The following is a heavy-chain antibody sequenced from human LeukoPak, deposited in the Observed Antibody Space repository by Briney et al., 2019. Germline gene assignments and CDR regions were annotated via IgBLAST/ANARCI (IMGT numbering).Heavy chain of an antibody. D-gene: IGHD3-22*01. Sequence: SETLSLTRTVSGGSISSYYWSWIRQPAGKGLEWIGRIYTSGSTNYSPSLKSRVTMSVDTSKNQFSLKLSSVTAADTAVYYCARDLHYYDSSGYYYYFDYWGQGTLVTVSS. CDR1: GGSISSYY. V-gene: IGHV4-4*07. J-gene: IGHJ4*02. CDR2: IYTSGST. CDR3: ARDLHYYDSSGYYYYFDY.